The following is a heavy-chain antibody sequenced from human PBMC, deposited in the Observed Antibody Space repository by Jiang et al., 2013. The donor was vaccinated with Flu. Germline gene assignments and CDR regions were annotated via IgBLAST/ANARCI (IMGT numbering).Heavy chain of an antibody. CDR3: ATNFYGSGVYYYYGMDV. D-gene: IGHD3-10*01. CDR2: ISAYNGNT. Sequence: GAEVKKPGASVKVSCKASGHTFINYSISWVRQAPGQGLEWMGWISAYNGNTNYAQKLQGRVTMTTDTSTRTVYMELRSLRSDDTAVYYCATNFYGSGVYYYYGMDVWGQGTTVTVSS. CDR1: GHTFINYS. J-gene: IGHJ6*02. V-gene: IGHV1-18*04.